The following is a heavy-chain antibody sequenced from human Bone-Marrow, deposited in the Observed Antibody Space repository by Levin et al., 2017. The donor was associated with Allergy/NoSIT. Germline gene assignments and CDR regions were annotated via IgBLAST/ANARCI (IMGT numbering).Heavy chain of an antibody. CDR1: GFTFGNAW. CDR2: IKGKTDGGTT. CDR3: TTRSH. V-gene: IGHV3-15*01. J-gene: IGHJ4*02. Sequence: ETLSLTCVASGFTFGNAWMNWVRQAPGKGLQWVGRIKGKTDGGTTDYAAPVKGRFTISRDDSKKTLYLQINSLKTEDTAIYYCTTRSHWGQGTLVTVFS.